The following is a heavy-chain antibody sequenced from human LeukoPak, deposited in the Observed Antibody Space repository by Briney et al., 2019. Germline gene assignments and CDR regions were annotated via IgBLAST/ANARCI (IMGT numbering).Heavy chain of an antibody. CDR2: FYPEDGET. CDR3: ATAMRYFAWLPTY. Sequence: ASVKVSCKVSGYTLTELSIHWVRQVLGKGVEWVGGFYPEDGETIYAQKFQGRVTITEDTSTDTAFIELSSLRSDDTAVYYCATAMRYFAWLPTYWGQGTLVTVST. V-gene: IGHV1-24*01. CDR1: GYTLTELS. J-gene: IGHJ4*02. D-gene: IGHD3-9*01.